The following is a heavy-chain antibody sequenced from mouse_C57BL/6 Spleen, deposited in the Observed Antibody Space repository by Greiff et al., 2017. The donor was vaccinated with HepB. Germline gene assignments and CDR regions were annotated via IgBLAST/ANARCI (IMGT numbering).Heavy chain of an antibody. D-gene: IGHD2-2*01. Sequence: QVQLQQPGAELVMPGASVKLSCKASGYTFTSYWMHWVKQRPGQGLEWIGEIDPSDSYTNYNQKFKGKSTLTVDKSSSTAYMQLSSLTSEDSAVYYCANGGLRHYFDYWGQGTTLTVSS. V-gene: IGHV1-69*01. CDR1: GYTFTSYW. J-gene: IGHJ2*01. CDR3: ANGGLRHYFDY. CDR2: IDPSDSYT.